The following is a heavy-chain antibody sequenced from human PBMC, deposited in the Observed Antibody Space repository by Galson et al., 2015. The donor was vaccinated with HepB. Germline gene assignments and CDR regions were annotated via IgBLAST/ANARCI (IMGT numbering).Heavy chain of an antibody. V-gene: IGHV4-59*01. D-gene: IGHD1-1*01. Sequence: SETLSLTCTVSGGSISSYYWSWIRQPPGKGLEWIGYIYYIGSTNYNSSLKGRVTTSVDTSENQFSLKLSSVTAADTAVYYCARVPYNWNDEGNAFDIWGQGTMVTVSS. CDR2: IYYIGST. J-gene: IGHJ3*02. CDR3: ARVPYNWNDEGNAFDI. CDR1: GGSISSYY.